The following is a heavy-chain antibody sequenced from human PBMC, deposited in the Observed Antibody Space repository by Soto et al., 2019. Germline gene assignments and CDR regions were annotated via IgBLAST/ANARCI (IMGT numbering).Heavy chain of an antibody. Sequence: QVQLVQSGAEVKKPGASVKVSCKTSGCTFTSYHISWVRQAPGQGLEWMGWISAYNTNTNYAQKFQGRVTMTTDTLTSTAYMELRSLSSDDTAVYYCARDTPPTDYWGQGTLVTVSS. CDR2: ISAYNTNT. CDR1: GCTFTSYH. J-gene: IGHJ4*02. V-gene: IGHV1-18*01. CDR3: ARDTPPTDY.